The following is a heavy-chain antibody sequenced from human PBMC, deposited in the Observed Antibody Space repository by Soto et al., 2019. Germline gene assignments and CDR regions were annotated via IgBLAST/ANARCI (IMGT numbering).Heavy chain of an antibody. V-gene: IGHV1-69*12. CDR3: ARGAATKIVVVMSAALEM. Sequence: QVQLVQSGAEVKKPGSSVKVSCKASGATLDTFINFGITWVRRAPGQGLEWMGGIIPVFGTAHYAQKFQGRLTISADESTRTAYMELSGLRSEDTAVYYCARGAATKIVVVMSAALEMWGQGTMVTVS. D-gene: IGHD3-22*01. CDR2: IIPVFGTA. CDR1: GATLDTFINFG. J-gene: IGHJ3*02.